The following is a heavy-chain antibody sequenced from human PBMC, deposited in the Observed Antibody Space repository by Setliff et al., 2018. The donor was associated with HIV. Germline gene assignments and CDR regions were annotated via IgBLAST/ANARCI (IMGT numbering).Heavy chain of an antibody. Sequence: PSETLSLTCTVSGGSISRGSYSWGWIRQPPGKGLEWIGSISYTGITNYNPSLKSRVTISVDTSQNQFSLKLSSVTAADTAVYFCARAPLSGGSFGWFDPWGQGTLVTVSS. CDR2: ISYTGIT. CDR1: GGSISRGSYS. D-gene: IGHD2-15*01. CDR3: ARAPLSGGSFGWFDP. V-gene: IGHV4-39*07. J-gene: IGHJ5*02.